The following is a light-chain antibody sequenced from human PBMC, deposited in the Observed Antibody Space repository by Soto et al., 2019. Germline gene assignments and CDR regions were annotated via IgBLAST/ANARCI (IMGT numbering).Light chain of an antibody. CDR2: DAS. J-gene: IGKJ4*01. CDR3: QQRINWPLT. Sequence: EIVLTQSPATLSLSPGERATLSCRTSQSISSHLAWYQQKPGQAPRLLIYDASNRAPGIPARFSGSGSGTDFTLTISSLVPEDFAVYYCQQRINWPLTFGGGTKVEIK. V-gene: IGKV3-11*01. CDR1: QSISSH.